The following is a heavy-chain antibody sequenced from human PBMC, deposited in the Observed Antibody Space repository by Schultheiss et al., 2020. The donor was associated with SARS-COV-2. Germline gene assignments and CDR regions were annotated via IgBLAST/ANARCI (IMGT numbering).Heavy chain of an antibody. J-gene: IGHJ5*02. Sequence: SETLSLTCTVSGGSISSSNWWSWVRQPPGKGLEWIGEINDSGSTKYNPSLKSRVTISVDTSKNQFSLKLSSVTAADTAVYYCARDQIHWFDPWGQGTLVTVSS. CDR3: ARDQIHWFDP. CDR1: GGSISSSNW. V-gene: IGHV4-4*02. CDR2: INDSGST.